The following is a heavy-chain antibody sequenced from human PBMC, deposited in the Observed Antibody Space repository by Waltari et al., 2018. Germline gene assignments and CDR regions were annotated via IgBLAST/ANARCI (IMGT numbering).Heavy chain of an antibody. D-gene: IGHD3-10*01. CDR3: ARASYYGDVDY. Sequence: QVHLQESGPGLVKPSETLSLSCTVSGGSIGSFYWSWIRQPPGKGLEWIGYIYDSGSSTYSPSLQSRVTMSVDTSKNHLSLKLSAVTAADTAVYYCARASYYGDVDYWGQGILVTVSS. CDR2: IYDSGSS. V-gene: IGHV4-59*12. CDR1: GGSIGSFY. J-gene: IGHJ4*02.